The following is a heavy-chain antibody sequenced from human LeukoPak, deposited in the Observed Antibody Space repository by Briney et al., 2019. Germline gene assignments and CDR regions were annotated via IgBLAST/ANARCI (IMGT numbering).Heavy chain of an antibody. V-gene: IGHV1-8*01. CDR3: ARVQWLVQIDAFDI. CDR1: GYTFTSYD. D-gene: IGHD6-19*01. CDR2: MNPNSGNT. J-gene: IGHJ3*02. Sequence: ASVKVFCKASGYTFTSYDIKWVRQATGQGLEWMGWMNPNSGNTGYAQKFQGRVTMTRNTSISTAYMELSSLRSEDAAVYYCARVQWLVQIDAFDIWGQGTMVTVSS.